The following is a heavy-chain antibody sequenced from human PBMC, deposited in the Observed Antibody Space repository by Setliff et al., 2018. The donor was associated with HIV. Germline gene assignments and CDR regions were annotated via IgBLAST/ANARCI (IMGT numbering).Heavy chain of an antibody. CDR2: IHVSGST. J-gene: IGHJ3*01. Sequence: PSETLSLTCSVSGDSIRGSGDYWSWVRQPAGKGPEWIAYIHVSGSTYFNPSLSSRVTISIDTSNNQFSLRLSSVTAADTAVHYCARTGYAFDVWGLGTMVTVSS. V-gene: IGHV4-61*09. CDR3: ARTGYAFDV. CDR1: GDSIRGSGDY.